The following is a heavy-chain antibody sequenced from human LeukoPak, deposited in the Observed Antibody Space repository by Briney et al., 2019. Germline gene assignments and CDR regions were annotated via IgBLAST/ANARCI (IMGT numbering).Heavy chain of an antibody. D-gene: IGHD3-16*01. Sequence: ASVKVSCKASGYTFTSYAMHWVRQAPGQRLEWMGWINAGNGNTKYSQEFQGRVTITRNTSISTAYMELSSLRSEDTAVYYCARVVYDYVGGCYSGGIFDYYYYMDVWGKGTTVTVSS. J-gene: IGHJ6*03. CDR3: ARVVYDYVGGCYSGGIFDYYYYMDV. CDR2: INAGNGNT. CDR1: GYTFTSYA. V-gene: IGHV1-3*03.